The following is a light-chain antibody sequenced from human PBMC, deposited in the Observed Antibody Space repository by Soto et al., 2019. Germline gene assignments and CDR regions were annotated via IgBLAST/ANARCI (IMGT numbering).Light chain of an antibody. J-gene: IGLJ2*01. CDR2: EVS. V-gene: IGLV2-14*01. CDR1: SSDVGGYSY. CDR3: SSFGGTIRV. Sequence: QSVLTQPASVSGSPGQSITISCTGTSSDVGGYSYVSWYQQHPGKTPKLMIYEVSNRPSGVSHRFSGSKSGNTASLTISGLQAEDEADYYCSSFGGTIRVFGGGTKLTVL.